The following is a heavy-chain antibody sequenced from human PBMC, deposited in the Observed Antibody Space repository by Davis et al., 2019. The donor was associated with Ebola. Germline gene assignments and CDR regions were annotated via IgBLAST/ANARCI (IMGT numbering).Heavy chain of an antibody. Sequence: SVKVSCKASGGTFSSYAISWVRQAPGQGLDWMGGIIPVSGVPKYAQDFQGRVTITADESTSTAYMELSSLRSEDTAVYYCARYFAVLVAGTSAGGFDMWGQGTMVTVSS. CDR3: ARYFAVLVAGTSAGGFDM. J-gene: IGHJ3*02. CDR1: GGTFSSYA. CDR2: IIPVSGVP. V-gene: IGHV1-69*13. D-gene: IGHD6-19*01.